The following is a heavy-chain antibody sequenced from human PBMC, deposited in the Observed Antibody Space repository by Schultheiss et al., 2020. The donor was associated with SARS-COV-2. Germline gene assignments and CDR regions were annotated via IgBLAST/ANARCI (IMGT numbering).Heavy chain of an antibody. J-gene: IGHJ6*02. D-gene: IGHD2-15*01. Sequence: GESLKISCAASGFTFSSYSMNWVRQAPGKGLEWVSSISSSSSYIYYADSVKGRFTISRDNAKNSLYLQMNSLRAEDTAVYYCAREGIVVVVAATGVSHGMDVWGQGTTVTVSS. V-gene: IGHV3-21*01. CDR2: ISSSSSYI. CDR3: AREGIVVVVAATGVSHGMDV. CDR1: GFTFSSYS.